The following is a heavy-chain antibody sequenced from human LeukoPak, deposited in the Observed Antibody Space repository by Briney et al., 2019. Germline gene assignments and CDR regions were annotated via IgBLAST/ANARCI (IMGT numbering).Heavy chain of an antibody. CDR3: ARDPDYGEREEYYMDV. D-gene: IGHD4-17*01. V-gene: IGHV1-2*02. Sequence: GASVKVSCKASGYTFTGYYMHWVRQDPGQGLEWMGWINPNSGGTNYAQKFQGRVTMTRDTSISTAYMELSRLRSDDTAVYYCARDPDYGEREEYYMDVWGKGTKVTISS. CDR2: INPNSGGT. J-gene: IGHJ6*03. CDR1: GYTFTGYY.